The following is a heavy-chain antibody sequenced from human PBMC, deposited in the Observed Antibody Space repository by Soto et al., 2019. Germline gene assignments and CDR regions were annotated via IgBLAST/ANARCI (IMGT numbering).Heavy chain of an antibody. CDR1: GFTFSSYA. Sequence: QVQLVESGGGVVQPGRSLRLSCAASGFTFSSYAMHWVRQAPGKGLEWVAVISYDGSNKYYADSVKVRFTISRDNSKNTLYLQMNSLRAEDTAVYYCARKYSFDYWGQGTLVTVSS. D-gene: IGHD1-1*01. CDR2: ISYDGSNK. CDR3: ARKYSFDY. V-gene: IGHV3-30-3*01. J-gene: IGHJ4*02.